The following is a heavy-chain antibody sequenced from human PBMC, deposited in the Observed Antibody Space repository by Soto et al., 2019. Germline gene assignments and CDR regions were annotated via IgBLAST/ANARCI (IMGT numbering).Heavy chain of an antibody. CDR1: GYTFNSYY. CDR2: INPHRGGT. D-gene: IGHD3-3*01. V-gene: IGHV1-2*02. Sequence: QVQLVQSGAEVKKPGASMKVSFKASGYTFNSYYMHWVRQAPGHGLEWMGWINPHRGGTNFAERFRVRFTMTRDTSLSTVYMELSSLRSDDTAIYYCGRDWTFWSGARYYFDHWGQGTLVTVSS. CDR3: GRDWTFWSGARYYFDH. J-gene: IGHJ4*02.